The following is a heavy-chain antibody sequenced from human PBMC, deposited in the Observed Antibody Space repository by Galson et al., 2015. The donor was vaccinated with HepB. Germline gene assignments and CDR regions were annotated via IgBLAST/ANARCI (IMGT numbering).Heavy chain of an antibody. Sequence: SLRLSCAASGFTFSSYAMHWVRQAPGKGLEWVAVISYDGSNKYYADSVKGRFTISRDNSKNTLYLQMNSLRAEDTAVYYCAGRGYNFDYWGQGTLVTVSS. J-gene: IGHJ4*02. V-gene: IGHV3-30*04. D-gene: IGHD5-24*01. CDR3: AGRGYNFDY. CDR2: ISYDGSNK. CDR1: GFTFSSYA.